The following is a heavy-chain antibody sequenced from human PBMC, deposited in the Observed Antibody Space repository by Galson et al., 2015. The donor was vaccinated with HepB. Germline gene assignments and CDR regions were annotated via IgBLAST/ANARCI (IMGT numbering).Heavy chain of an antibody. CDR1: GYTFTNYY. CDR2: INPSGGST. Sequence: SVKVSCKASGYTFTNYYMHWVRQAPGQGLEWMGIINPSGGSTNYAQKFRGRVTMTRDTSTSTVYMELSSLRSEDTPVYYCARDRSGLSYFDYWGQGTLVTVSS. J-gene: IGHJ4*02. CDR3: ARDRSGLSYFDY. D-gene: IGHD2/OR15-2a*01. V-gene: IGHV1-46*03.